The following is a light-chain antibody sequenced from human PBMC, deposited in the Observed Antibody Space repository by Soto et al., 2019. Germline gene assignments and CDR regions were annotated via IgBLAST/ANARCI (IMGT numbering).Light chain of an antibody. CDR1: SSDVGRYNY. CDR3: SSYAGGNNLYV. J-gene: IGLJ1*01. CDR2: EVT. V-gene: IGLV2-8*01. Sequence: QSVLTQPPSASGSPGQSVTISCTGTSSDVGRYNYFSWYQQHPGKAPKLMISEVTKRPSGVPDRFSGSKSGNTASLTVSGLQAEDEADYYCSSYAGGNNLYVFGTGTKVTVL.